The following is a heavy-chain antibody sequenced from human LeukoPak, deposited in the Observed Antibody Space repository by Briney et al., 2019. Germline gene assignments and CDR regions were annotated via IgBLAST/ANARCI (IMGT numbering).Heavy chain of an antibody. V-gene: IGHV4-4*09. CDR2: IYTSGST. Sequence: SETLSLTCTVSGGSISSYYWSWIRQPPGKGLEWIGYIYTSGSTNYNPSLKSRVIISVDTSKNQFSLKLSSVTAADTAVYYCARHLRGYDSSGYYYYSADAFDIWGQGTMVTVSS. CDR1: GGSISSYY. CDR3: ARHLRGYDSSGYYYYSADAFDI. J-gene: IGHJ3*02. D-gene: IGHD3-22*01.